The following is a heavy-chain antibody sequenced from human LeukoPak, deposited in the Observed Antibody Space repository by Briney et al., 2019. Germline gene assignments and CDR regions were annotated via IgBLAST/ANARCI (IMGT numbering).Heavy chain of an antibody. J-gene: IGHJ4*02. CDR3: KSGGAAPGSFDN. CDR1: GFTFSDYW. V-gene: IGHV3-7*01. CDR2: VKYDGDEE. D-gene: IGHD1-1*01. Sequence: GGSLRLSCAASGFTFSDYWMSWMRQAPGKGLEWVANVKYDGDEEYYVDSVKGRFTISRDNAKNSVYLQLNSLRVEDTAVYYCKSGGAAPGSFDNWGQGTLVTVSP.